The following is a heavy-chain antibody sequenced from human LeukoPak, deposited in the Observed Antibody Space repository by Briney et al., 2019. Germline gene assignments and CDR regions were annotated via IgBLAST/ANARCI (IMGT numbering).Heavy chain of an antibody. CDR2: IYTSGST. D-gene: IGHD3-3*01. J-gene: IGHJ6*03. CDR3: ARSTYDFWSGYYYMDV. Sequence: SQTLSLTCTVSGGSISSGSYYWSWIRQPAGKGLEWIGRIYTSGSTNYNPSLKSRVTISVGTSKNQFSLKLSSVTAADTAVYYCARSTYDFWSGYYYMDVWGKGTTVTVSS. CDR1: GGSISSGSYY. V-gene: IGHV4-61*02.